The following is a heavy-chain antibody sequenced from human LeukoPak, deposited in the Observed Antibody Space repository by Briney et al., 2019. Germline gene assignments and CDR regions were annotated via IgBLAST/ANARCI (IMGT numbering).Heavy chain of an antibody. CDR1: GFPLSVFS. CDR2: ISGNSQYI. CDR3: LTDVESGCLYSYC. D-gene: IGHD3-3*01. J-gene: IGHJ4*02. Sequence: GGSLRLSCATSGFPLSVFSMNWVRQAPGKGLEWVSSISGNSQYIVYADSLRGRFTISRDNAESSLYLQINSMRAEYTAVYYCLTDVESGCLYSYCCGQGTLVTVSS. V-gene: IGHV3-21*01.